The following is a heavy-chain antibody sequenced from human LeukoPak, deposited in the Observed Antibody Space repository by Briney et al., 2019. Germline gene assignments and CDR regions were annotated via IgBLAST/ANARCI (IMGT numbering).Heavy chain of an antibody. CDR3: ARDPGYLQSDY. V-gene: IGHV1-24*01. Sequence: GASVKVSCKVSGYTLTELSMHWVRQAPGKGLEWMGGFDPEDGETIYAQKFQGRVTMTRDTSISTAYMDLSSLRSDDTAVYYCARDPGYLQSDYWGQGTLVTVPS. J-gene: IGHJ4*02. CDR1: GYTLTELS. CDR2: FDPEDGET. D-gene: IGHD4-11*01.